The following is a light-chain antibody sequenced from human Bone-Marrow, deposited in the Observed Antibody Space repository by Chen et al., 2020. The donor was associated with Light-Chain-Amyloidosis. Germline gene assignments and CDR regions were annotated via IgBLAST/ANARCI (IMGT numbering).Light chain of an antibody. J-gene: IGLJ2*01. CDR2: VKSDGTH. CDR1: SGHSSYA. CDR3: QARGTGDPVV. Sequence: QLVVTQSPSATASLGASLALTCTLSSGHSSYAIVWHQQQPEKGPRYLMRVKSDGTHTKGDGVPDRFSGSSSGAERHLVMSRLQAEDEADDYCQARGTGDPVVFGGGTKLTVL. V-gene: IGLV4-69*01.